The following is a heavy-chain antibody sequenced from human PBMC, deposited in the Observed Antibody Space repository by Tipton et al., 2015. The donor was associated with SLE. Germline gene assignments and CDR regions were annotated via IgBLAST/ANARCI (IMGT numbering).Heavy chain of an antibody. D-gene: IGHD6-13*01. Sequence: TLSLTCTVSGGSISSSSYYWGWIRQPPGRGLEWIGSIYYTGSTFYNPSLESRVTISIDTSQKQFSLRLTSLTAADTAIYYCARDWADSNWPWGQGTLVTVSS. CDR1: GGSISSSSYY. CDR3: ARDWADSNWP. V-gene: IGHV4-39*07. CDR2: IYYTGST. J-gene: IGHJ4*02.